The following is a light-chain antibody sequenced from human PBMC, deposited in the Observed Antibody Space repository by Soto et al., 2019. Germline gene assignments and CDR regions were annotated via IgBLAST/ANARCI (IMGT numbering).Light chain of an antibody. CDR2: GST. J-gene: IGLJ1*01. CDR1: KSNIGAGFD. CDR3: CSYAGSYTLYV. Sequence: QLVLTQPPSVSGAPGQRVTISCIGNKSNIGAGFDVHWYHQIPGTTPRLLIYGSTDRPSGVPDRISGSKSGSSASLVITELQAEDEADYYCCSYAGSYTLYVIGTGTKLTVL. V-gene: IGLV1-40*01.